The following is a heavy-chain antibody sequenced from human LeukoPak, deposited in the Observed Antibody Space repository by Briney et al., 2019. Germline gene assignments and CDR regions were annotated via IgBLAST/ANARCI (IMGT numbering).Heavy chain of an antibody. J-gene: IGHJ5*02. CDR3: ARDRGYCSSTSCYNWFDP. D-gene: IGHD2-2*01. CDR2: IKQDGSEK. Sequence: PGGSLRLSCAASGFTFSSYWMSGVRQAPGKGLEWVANIKQDGSEKYYVDSVKGRFTISRDNAKNSLYLQMNSLRAEDTAVYYCARDRGYCSSTSCYNWFDPWGQGTLVTVSS. CDR1: GFTFSSYW. V-gene: IGHV3-7*01.